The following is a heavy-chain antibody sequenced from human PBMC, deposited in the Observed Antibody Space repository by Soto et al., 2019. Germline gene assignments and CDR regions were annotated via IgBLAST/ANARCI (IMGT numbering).Heavy chain of an antibody. D-gene: IGHD2-2*01. CDR2: MNPNSGNT. CDR3: ARGRRYCSSTSCQGWFDP. CDR1: GYTFTIYD. J-gene: IGHJ5*02. Sequence: ASVKVSCKASGYTFTIYDINWVRQAAGQGLEWMGWMNPNSGNTGYAQKFQGRVTMTRNTSISTAYMELSSLRSEDTAVYYCARGRRYCSSTSCQGWFDPWGQGTLVTVSS. V-gene: IGHV1-8*01.